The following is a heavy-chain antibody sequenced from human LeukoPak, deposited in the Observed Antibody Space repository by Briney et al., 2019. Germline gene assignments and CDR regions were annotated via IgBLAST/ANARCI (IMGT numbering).Heavy chain of an antibody. J-gene: IGHJ4*02. Sequence: SETLSLTCAVYGGSFSGYYWSWIRQPPGKGLEWIGEINHSGSTNYNPSLKSRVTISVDTSKNQFSLKLSSVTAADTAVYYCARLTKYYDYVWGSYRQRGYFDYWGQGTLVTVSS. D-gene: IGHD3-16*02. CDR2: INHSGST. CDR3: ARLTKYYDYVWGSYRQRGYFDY. CDR1: GGSFSGYY. V-gene: IGHV4-34*01.